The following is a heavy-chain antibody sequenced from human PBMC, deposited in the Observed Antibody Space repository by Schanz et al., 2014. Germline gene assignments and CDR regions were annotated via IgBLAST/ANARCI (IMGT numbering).Heavy chain of an antibody. CDR2: TSTDGTKT. Sequence: QAELVESGGGVVQPGGSLRLSCEASGFIFSNHGMNWVRQAPGQGLEKVAVTSTDGTKTYYADPVKGRFTISRDSAKNSLYLQMNSLRAEDTAVYYCARQRSYFYAMDVWGQGTTVTVSS. CDR3: ARQRSYFYAMDV. J-gene: IGHJ6*02. V-gene: IGHV3-30*19. CDR1: GFIFSNHG.